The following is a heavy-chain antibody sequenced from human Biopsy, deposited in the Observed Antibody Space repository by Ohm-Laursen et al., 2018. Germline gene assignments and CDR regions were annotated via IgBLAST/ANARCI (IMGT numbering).Heavy chain of an antibody. D-gene: IGHD3-22*01. V-gene: IGHV4-39*01. CDR2: IFYRGCT. CDR3: ARDYDTSGYYYVS. CDR1: GGSISNNNYY. J-gene: IGHJ5*02. Sequence: SETLSLTCPVSGGSISNNNYYWGWIRQPPGKGLEWIGSIFYRGCTHYKPSLRSRVNISADTSKNQFSLKLNSVTAADTAVYYCARDYDTSGYYYVSWGQGTLVTVSS.